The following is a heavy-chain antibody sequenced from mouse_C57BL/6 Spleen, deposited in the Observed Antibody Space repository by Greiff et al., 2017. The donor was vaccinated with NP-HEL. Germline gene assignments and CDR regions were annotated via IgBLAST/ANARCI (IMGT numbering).Heavy chain of an antibody. CDR3: ASYGSSGYFDV. J-gene: IGHJ1*03. D-gene: IGHD1-1*01. CDR1: GFSLTSYG. Sequence: VQLQESGPGLVAPSQSLSITCTVSGFSLTSYGVSWVRQPPGQGLEWMGVIWGDGSTNYHSALISRLSISKDNSKSQVFVKLNSLQTDDTATYYCASYGSSGYFDVWGTGTTVTVSS. CDR2: IWGDGST. V-gene: IGHV2-3*01.